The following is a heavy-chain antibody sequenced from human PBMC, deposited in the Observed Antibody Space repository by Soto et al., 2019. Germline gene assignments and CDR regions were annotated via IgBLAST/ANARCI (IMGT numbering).Heavy chain of an antibody. Sequence: TVSGGSISSGDYYWSWIRQPPGKGLEWIGYIYYSGSTYYNPSLKSRVTISVDTSKNQFSLKLSSVTAADTAVYYCARDKLMEAQYYYYYGMDVWGQGTTVTVSS. CDR3: ARDKLMEAQYYYYYGMDV. V-gene: IGHV4-30-4*01. D-gene: IGHD3-16*01. J-gene: IGHJ6*02. CDR1: GGSISSGDYY. CDR2: IYYSGST.